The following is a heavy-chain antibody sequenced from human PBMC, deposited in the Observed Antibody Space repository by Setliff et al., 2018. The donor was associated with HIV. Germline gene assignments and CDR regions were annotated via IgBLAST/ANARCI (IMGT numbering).Heavy chain of an antibody. V-gene: IGHV4-39*07. J-gene: IGHJ4*02. CDR3: AAASSWDPLLDY. CDR1: GGSISSSSYY. D-gene: IGHD6-13*01. CDR2: IYYSEST. Sequence: ETLSLTCTVSGGSISSSSYYWGWIRQPPGKGLEWIGSIYYSESTSYNPSLKSRVTISVDTSKNQFSLKLGSVTAADTAVYYCAAASSWDPLLDYWGQGTLVTVSS.